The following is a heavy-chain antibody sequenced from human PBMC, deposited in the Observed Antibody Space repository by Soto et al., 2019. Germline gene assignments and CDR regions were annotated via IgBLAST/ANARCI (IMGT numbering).Heavy chain of an antibody. CDR3: ARNLEAVSGYYTGWFDP. CDR2: INPNSGGT. J-gene: IGHJ5*02. V-gene: IGHV1-2*02. CDR1: GYTFTGYY. D-gene: IGHD3-3*01. Sequence: QVQLVQSGAEVKKPGASVKVSCKASGYTFTGYYMHWVRQAPGQGLEWMGWINPNSGGTNYAQKLQGRVTMTRDTSISTAYMERSRLRYDDTAVYYCARNLEAVSGYYTGWFDPWGQGTLVTVSS.